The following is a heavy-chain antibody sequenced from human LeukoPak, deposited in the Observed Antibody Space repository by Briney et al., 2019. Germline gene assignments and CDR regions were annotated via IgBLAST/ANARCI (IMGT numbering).Heavy chain of an antibody. D-gene: IGHD3-22*01. Sequence: PGGSLRLSCAASGFTFSSYWMYWVRQAPGKGLVWVSRINSDGSSTSHADSVKGRFTISRDNAKNTPYLQMNSLRAEDTAVYYCAREGGYSHAFDYWGQGTLVTVSS. J-gene: IGHJ4*02. V-gene: IGHV3-74*01. CDR3: AREGGYSHAFDY. CDR1: GFTFSSYW. CDR2: INSDGSST.